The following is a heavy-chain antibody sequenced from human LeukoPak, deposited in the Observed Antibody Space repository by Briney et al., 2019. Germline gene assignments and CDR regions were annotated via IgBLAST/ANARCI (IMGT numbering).Heavy chain of an antibody. V-gene: IGHV3-64*01. Sequence: NPGGSLILSCSAPGFTLSSYAMDSVRQAPGKGLEYVSPISSNGGSTYYANSVKGRFSISRDNSKNTLYPQMGSLRAEDMAVYYCARGSMIWGAFDIWGQGTMVIVSS. CDR3: ARGSMIWGAFDI. CDR2: ISSNGGST. J-gene: IGHJ3*02. CDR1: GFTLSSYA. D-gene: IGHD3-22*01.